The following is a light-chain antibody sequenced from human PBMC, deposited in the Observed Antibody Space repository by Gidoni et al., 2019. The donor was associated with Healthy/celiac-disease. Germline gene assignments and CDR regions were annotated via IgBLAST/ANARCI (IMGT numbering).Light chain of an antibody. J-gene: IGKJ3*01. CDR2: GAS. Sequence: EIVMTQSPATLSVSPGERATLSCRASQSVSSNLAWYQQKPGQAPRLLIYGASTRATGIPARFSGSGSGTEFTLTISSLQSEDFAVYYCQQYPNFGPGTKVDIK. CDR3: QQYPN. V-gene: IGKV3-15*01. CDR1: QSVSSN.